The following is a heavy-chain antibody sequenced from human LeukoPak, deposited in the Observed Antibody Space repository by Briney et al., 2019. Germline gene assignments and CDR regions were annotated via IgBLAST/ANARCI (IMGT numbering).Heavy chain of an antibody. J-gene: IGHJ4*02. D-gene: IGHD3-9*01. CDR1: GFTLSSYG. Sequence: GGSLRLSCAASGFTLSSYGMHWVRQAPGKGLEWVAFIRYDGSNKYYADSVKGRFTISRDNSKNTLYLQMNSLRAEDTAVYYCAKSLGDYDILTGNYDYWGQGTLVTVSS. V-gene: IGHV3-30*02. CDR3: AKSLGDYDILTGNYDY. CDR2: IRYDGSNK.